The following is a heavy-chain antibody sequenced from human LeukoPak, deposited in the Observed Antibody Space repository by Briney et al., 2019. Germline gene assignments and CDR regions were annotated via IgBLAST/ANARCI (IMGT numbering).Heavy chain of an antibody. CDR2: IYYSGST. Sequence: RSSETLSLTCTVSGGSISSSSYYWGWIRQPPGKGLEWIGYIYYSGSTNYNPSLKSRVTISVDTSKNQFSLKLSSVTAADTAVYYCARAGYSGYTGNYMDVWGKGTTVTVSS. V-gene: IGHV4-61*05. D-gene: IGHD5-12*01. CDR3: ARAGYSGYTGNYMDV. CDR1: GGSISSSSYY. J-gene: IGHJ6*03.